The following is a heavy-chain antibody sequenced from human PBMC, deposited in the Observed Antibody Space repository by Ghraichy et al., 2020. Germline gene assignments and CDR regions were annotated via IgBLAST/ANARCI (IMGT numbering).Heavy chain of an antibody. J-gene: IGHJ5*02. Sequence: SETLSLTCAVYGGSFSGYYWSWIRQPPGKGLEWIGEINHSGSTNYNPSLKSRVTISVDTSKNQFSLKLSSVTAADTAVYYCGARGSHRGWFDPWGQGTLVTVSS. CDR3: GARGSHRGWFDP. CDR2: INHSGST. D-gene: IGHD3-16*01. V-gene: IGHV4-34*01. CDR1: GGSFSGYY.